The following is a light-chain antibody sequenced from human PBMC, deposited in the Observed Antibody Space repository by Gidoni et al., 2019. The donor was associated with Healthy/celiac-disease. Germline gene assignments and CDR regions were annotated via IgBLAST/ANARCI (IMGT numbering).Light chain of an antibody. Sequence: DIQMTQSPSTLSASVGDRVTITCRASQSISSWLAWYQQKPGKAPKLLSYKASSLESGVPSRFSGSGSGTESTLTISSLQPDDFATYYCQQYNSYPWTFGQGTKVEIK. CDR2: KAS. J-gene: IGKJ1*01. CDR3: QQYNSYPWT. V-gene: IGKV1-5*03. CDR1: QSISSW.